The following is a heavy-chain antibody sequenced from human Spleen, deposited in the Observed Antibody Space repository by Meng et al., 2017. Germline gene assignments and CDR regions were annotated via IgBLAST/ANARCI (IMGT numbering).Heavy chain of an antibody. V-gene: IGHV1-3*01. CDR2: INAGKGNI. CDR3: AREEDYRNYFDN. J-gene: IGHJ4*02. D-gene: IGHD4-11*01. CDR1: GYTFANYP. Sequence: QVQFVQPGAEVKKPGASVKVSCKASGYTFANYPVHWVRQAPGQRLEWMGWINAGKGNIKYSQKFQGRITITGATYATTVYMELTGLTSEDTAVYFCAREEDYRNYFDNWGQGTLVTVSS.